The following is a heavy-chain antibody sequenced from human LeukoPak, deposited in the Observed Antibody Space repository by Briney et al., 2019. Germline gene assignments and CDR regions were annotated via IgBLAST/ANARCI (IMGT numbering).Heavy chain of an antibody. CDR1: GYTFTNSA. D-gene: IGHD1-26*01. Sequence: ASVKVSCKAFGYTFTNSAMNWVRQAPGQGLEWMGWINTNTGNPTYARGFTGRFVFSLDTSVSTAYLQISSLKAEDTAVYYCARSPYSDYWSQGTLVTVSS. V-gene: IGHV7-4-1*02. CDR2: INTNTGNP. J-gene: IGHJ4*02. CDR3: ARSPYSDY.